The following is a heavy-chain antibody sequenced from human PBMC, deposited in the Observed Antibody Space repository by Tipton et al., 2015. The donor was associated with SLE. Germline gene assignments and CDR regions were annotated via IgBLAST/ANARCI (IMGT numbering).Heavy chain of an antibody. J-gene: IGHJ2*01. CDR3: AREFLNPVTTVHYYFDL. CDR1: GGSISSYY. CDR2: IHSSGST. D-gene: IGHD4-11*01. V-gene: IGHV4-4*07. Sequence: LRLSCTVSGGSISSYYWSWMRQPAGKGLEWIGQIHSSGSTSYNPPLKSRVSISVDMSKNQVSLKLISVTAADTAVYYRAREFLNPVTTVHYYFDLWGRGTLVTVSS.